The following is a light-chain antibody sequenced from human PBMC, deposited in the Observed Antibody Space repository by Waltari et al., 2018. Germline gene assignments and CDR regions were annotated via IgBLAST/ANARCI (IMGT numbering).Light chain of an antibody. CDR1: QSVTTY. CDR2: DAS. Sequence: EIVMTQSPATLSLSPGERAHLSCRASQSVTTYLGWIQQKPGQAPRLLIYDASKRATGIPARFSGSGSGTDFTLTISNLEPEDFAIYYCHQRSSWPLTFGGGTRVEI. CDR3: HQRSSWPLT. J-gene: IGKJ4*01. V-gene: IGKV3-11*01.